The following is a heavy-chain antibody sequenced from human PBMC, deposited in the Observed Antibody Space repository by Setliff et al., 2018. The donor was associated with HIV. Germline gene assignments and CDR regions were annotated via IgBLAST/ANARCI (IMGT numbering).Heavy chain of an antibody. CDR2: IYTSGST. CDR3: ARGLGIAAAGSRRQDNWFDP. D-gene: IGHD6-13*01. CDR1: GGSISSGSYY. J-gene: IGHJ5*02. Sequence: SETLSLTCTVSGGSISSGSYYWSWIRQPAGKGLEWIGRIYTSGSTNYNPSLKSRVTISVDTSKNQFSLKLSSVTAADTAVYYCARGLGIAAAGSRRQDNWFDPWGQGTLVTVSS. V-gene: IGHV4-61*02.